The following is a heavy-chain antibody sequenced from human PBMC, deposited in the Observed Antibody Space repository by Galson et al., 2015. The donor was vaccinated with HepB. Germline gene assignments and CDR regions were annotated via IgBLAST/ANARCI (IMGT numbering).Heavy chain of an antibody. CDR2: IWYDGTNK. D-gene: IGHD5-18*01. CDR1: GFTFSRYD. Sequence: SLRLSCAASGFTFSRYDMHWVRQAPGKGLEWVAVIWYDGTNKYYADSVKGRFTISRDNPKNTLYLQMNSLRAEDTAVYYCARDSYQLSSYSFDYWGQGTLVTVSS. CDR3: ARDSYQLSSYSFDY. V-gene: IGHV3-33*01. J-gene: IGHJ4*02.